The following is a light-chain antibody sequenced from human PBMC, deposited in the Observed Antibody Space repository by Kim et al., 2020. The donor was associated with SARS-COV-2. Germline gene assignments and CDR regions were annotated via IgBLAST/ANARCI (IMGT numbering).Light chain of an antibody. CDR1: QGIGCTW. V-gene: IGKV3-20*01. J-gene: IGKJ1*01. CDR2: GAS. CDR3: HKDGSSPRT. Sequence: PPGARARHSSRARQGIGCTWLLWYQQKPGKATRLVLYGASNRATGITARFSGSWSGTDLTLTISRLETEDFAVYYCHKDGSSPRTFGQGTKVDIK.